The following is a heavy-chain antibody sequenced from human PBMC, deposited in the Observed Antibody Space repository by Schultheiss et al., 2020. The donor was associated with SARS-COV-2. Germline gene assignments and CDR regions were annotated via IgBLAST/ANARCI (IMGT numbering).Heavy chain of an antibody. CDR2: ISSSSSYI. J-gene: IGHJ4*02. V-gene: IGHV3-21*01. CDR3: ATTYYYDSSGYFRPGTNYFDY. CDR1: GFTFSSYS. D-gene: IGHD3-22*01. Sequence: GGSLRLSCAASGFTFSSYSMNWVRQAPGKGLEWVSSISSSSSYIYYADSVKGRFTISRDNSKNTLYLQMNSLRAEDTAVYYCATTYYYDSSGYFRPGTNYFDYWGQGTLVTVSS.